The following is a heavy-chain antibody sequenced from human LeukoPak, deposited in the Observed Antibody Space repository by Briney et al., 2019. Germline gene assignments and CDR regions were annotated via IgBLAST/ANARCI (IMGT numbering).Heavy chain of an antibody. Sequence: GGSLRLSCAASGYTFSSYSINWVRQAPGKGLEWVSSISVRSNYIYYADSVRGRFRISSDDARDSMYLQMNSLRAEDTAVYYCVRLRRNSDTTGFYYYYDFWGQGTLVTVSS. CDR3: VRLRRNSDTTGFYYYYDF. CDR1: GYTFSSYS. J-gene: IGHJ4*02. CDR2: ISVRSNYI. V-gene: IGHV3-21*01. D-gene: IGHD3-22*01.